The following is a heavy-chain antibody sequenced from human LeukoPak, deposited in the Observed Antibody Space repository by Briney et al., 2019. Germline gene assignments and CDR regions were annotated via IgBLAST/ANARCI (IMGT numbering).Heavy chain of an antibody. Sequence: SVKVSCKASGGTFSSYAISWVRQAPGQGLEWMGRIIPIFGTANYAQKFQGRVTITTEESTSTAYMEPSSLRSEDTAVYYCASPKHYYGSGSYHYFDYWGQGTLVTVSS. CDR2: IIPIFGTA. V-gene: IGHV1-69*05. D-gene: IGHD3-10*01. J-gene: IGHJ4*02. CDR3: ASPKHYYGSGSYHYFDY. CDR1: GGTFSSYA.